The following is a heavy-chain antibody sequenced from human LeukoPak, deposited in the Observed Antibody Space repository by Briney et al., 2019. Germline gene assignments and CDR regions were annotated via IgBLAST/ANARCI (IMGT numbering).Heavy chain of an antibody. D-gene: IGHD3-10*01. CDR3: ARHFYGYFDY. Sequence: GGSLRLSCAVSGFTFSNYWMRWVRQAPGKRLEWVANIKQDGTEKYYVDSMKGRFTISRDNARNSLYLHMNSLRAEDTAVYYCARHFYGYFDYWGQGTLVTVSS. J-gene: IGHJ4*02. CDR1: GFTFSNYW. V-gene: IGHV3-7*01. CDR2: IKQDGTEK.